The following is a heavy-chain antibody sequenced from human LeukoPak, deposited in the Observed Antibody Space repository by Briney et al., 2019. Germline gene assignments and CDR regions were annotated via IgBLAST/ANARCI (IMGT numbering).Heavy chain of an antibody. CDR1: GFIFSAYE. D-gene: IGHD1-26*01. J-gene: IGHJ3*01. V-gene: IGHV3-48*03. Sequence: GGSLRLSCAASGFIFSAYEMNWVRQAPGKGQEWVSYISSGGLIIYYADSVKGRFTMSRDNAKNSLFLQMDSLRAEDTAVYYCARDGYSGSNAFALWGQGTVVTVSS. CDR2: ISSGGLII. CDR3: ARDGYSGSNAFAL.